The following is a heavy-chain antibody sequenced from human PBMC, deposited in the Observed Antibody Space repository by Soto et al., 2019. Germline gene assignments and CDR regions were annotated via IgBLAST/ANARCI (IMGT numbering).Heavy chain of an antibody. CDR2: ISGSGGST. J-gene: IGHJ2*01. Sequence: GGSLRLSCAASGFTFSSYAMSWVRQAPGKGLEWVSAISGSGGSTYYADSVKGRFTISRDNSKNTLYLQMNSLRAEDTAVYYCAKGAVVVVTAIYWYFDLWGRGTLVTVSS. D-gene: IGHD2-21*02. V-gene: IGHV3-23*01. CDR1: GFTFSSYA. CDR3: AKGAVVVVTAIYWYFDL.